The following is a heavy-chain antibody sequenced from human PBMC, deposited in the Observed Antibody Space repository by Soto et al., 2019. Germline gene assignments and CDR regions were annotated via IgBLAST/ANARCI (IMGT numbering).Heavy chain of an antibody. J-gene: IGHJ4*02. CDR2: IYYSGST. CDR3: ARATPVPTSFDY. Sequence: SETLSLTCTVSGGSISSGGYYWSWIRQHPGKGLEWIGYIYYSGSTYYNPSLKSRVTISVDTSKNQFSLKLSSVTAADTAVYYCARATPVPTSFDYWGQGTLVTVSS. V-gene: IGHV4-31*03. D-gene: IGHD6-6*01. CDR1: GGSISSGGYY.